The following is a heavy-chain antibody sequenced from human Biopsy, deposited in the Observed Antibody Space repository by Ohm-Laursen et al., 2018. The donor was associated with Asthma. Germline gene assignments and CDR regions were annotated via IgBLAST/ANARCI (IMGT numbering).Heavy chain of an antibody. Sequence: SETLSLTCTVSGGAIDSGAYYWSWIRQLPGKGLEWIGHIYYSGSTYYNPSLKSRVTISVDTSQNQFSLNLNSVTAADTAVYYCARDRMPTIIPVPYYYHGIDVWGQGTTVTVSS. J-gene: IGHJ6*02. CDR1: GGAIDSGAYY. CDR2: IYYSGST. CDR3: ARDRMPTIIPVPYYYHGIDV. D-gene: IGHD2-21*01. V-gene: IGHV4-31*03.